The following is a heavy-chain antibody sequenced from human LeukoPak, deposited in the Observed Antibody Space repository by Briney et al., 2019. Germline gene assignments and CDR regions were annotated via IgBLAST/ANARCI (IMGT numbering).Heavy chain of an antibody. CDR1: GFTFSSYG. Sequence: GGSLRLSCAASGFTFSSYGMHWVRQAPGKGLEWVSGISGSGDDTYYAASVKGRFIVSRDTSKNTLYLQMNSLRAEDTAVYYCAKDPLNTVMVSPTFDYWGQGTLVTVSS. CDR3: AKDPLNTVMVSPTFDY. J-gene: IGHJ4*02. CDR2: ISGSGDDT. V-gene: IGHV3-23*01. D-gene: IGHD5-18*01.